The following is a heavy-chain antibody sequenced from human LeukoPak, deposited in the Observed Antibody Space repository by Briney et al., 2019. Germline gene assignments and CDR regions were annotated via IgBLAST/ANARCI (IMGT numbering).Heavy chain of an antibody. CDR3: VKGQRYYDSSGYYSIEYFQH. V-gene: IGHV3-30*02. CDR1: GFMFSSSG. CDR2: IWYDGSNK. D-gene: IGHD3-22*01. J-gene: IGHJ1*01. Sequence: GGSLRLSCAASGFMFSSSGMHWVRQAPGKGLEWVAVIWYDGSNKYSADSVKGRFTISRDNSKNTLYLQMSSLRAEDTAVYYCVKGQRYYDSSGYYSIEYFQHWGQGTLVTVSS.